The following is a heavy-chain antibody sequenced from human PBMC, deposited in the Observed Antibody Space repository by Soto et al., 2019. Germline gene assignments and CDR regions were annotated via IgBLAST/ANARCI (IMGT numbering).Heavy chain of an antibody. J-gene: IGHJ6*02. D-gene: IGHD2-21*02. CDR2: IYYSGST. Sequence: SETLSLTCTVSGGSISSGGYYWSWIRQHPGKGLEWIGYIYYSGSTYYNPSLKSRVTISVDTSKNQFSLKLSSVTAADTAVYYCVSLPVVTQSQYYYGMDVWGQGTTVTVSS. CDR1: GGSISSGGYY. CDR3: VSLPVVTQSQYYYGMDV. V-gene: IGHV4-31*03.